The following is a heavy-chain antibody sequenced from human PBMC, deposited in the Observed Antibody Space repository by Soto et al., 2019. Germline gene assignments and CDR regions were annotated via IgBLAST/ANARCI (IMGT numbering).Heavy chain of an antibody. CDR2: ISAYNGNT. V-gene: IGHV1-18*01. D-gene: IGHD2-15*01. Sequence: ASVKVSCKASGYTFTSYGISWVRQAPGQGLEWMGWISAYNGNTNYAQKLQGRVTMTTDTSTSTAYMELRSLRSDDTAVYYCASREYCSGGSCYYGMDVWGQGTTVTVSS. CDR1: GYTFTSYG. CDR3: ASREYCSGGSCYYGMDV. J-gene: IGHJ6*02.